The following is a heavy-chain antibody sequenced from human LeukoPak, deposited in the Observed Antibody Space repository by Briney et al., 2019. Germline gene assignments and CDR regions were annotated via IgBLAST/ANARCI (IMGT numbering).Heavy chain of an antibody. Sequence: SQTLSLTCAISGDSVPSNSAAWTWIRQSPSRGLEWLGRTYYRSKWYNDYAVSVKSRITINPDTSKNQFSLQLNSVTPEDTAVYYCARATTDAFDIWGQGTMVTVSS. CDR2: TYYRSKWYN. CDR1: GDSVPSNSAA. J-gene: IGHJ3*02. D-gene: IGHD1-26*01. CDR3: ARATTDAFDI. V-gene: IGHV6-1*01.